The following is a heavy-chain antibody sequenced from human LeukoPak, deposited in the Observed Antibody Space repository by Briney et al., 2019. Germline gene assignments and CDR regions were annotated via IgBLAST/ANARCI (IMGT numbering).Heavy chain of an antibody. D-gene: IGHD3-22*01. V-gene: IGHV4-4*02. CDR2: IYHSGST. CDR3: ASDYYDSSGFFY. Sequence: SETLSLTCAVSGGSISSSNWWSWVRQPPGKGLEWIGEIYHSGSTNYNPSLKSRVTISVDKSKNQFPLKLSSVTAADTAVYYCASDYYDSSGFFYWGQGTLVTVSS. J-gene: IGHJ4*02. CDR1: GGSISSSNW.